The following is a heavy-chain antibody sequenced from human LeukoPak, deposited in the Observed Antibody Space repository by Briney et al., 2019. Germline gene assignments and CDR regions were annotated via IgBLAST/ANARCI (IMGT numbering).Heavy chain of an antibody. CDR1: GYTFTSYG. CDR3: ARALPHRRLMDTTMEQHWFDP. Sequence: ASVKVSCKASGYTFTSYGINWVRQAPGQGLEWMGWISAYNGDTNYAQKLQGRVTMTTDTSTSTAYMELRSLRSEDTAVYYCARALPHRRLMDTTMEQHWFDPWGQGTLVTVSS. CDR2: ISAYNGDT. J-gene: IGHJ5*02. V-gene: IGHV1-18*01. D-gene: IGHD5-18*01.